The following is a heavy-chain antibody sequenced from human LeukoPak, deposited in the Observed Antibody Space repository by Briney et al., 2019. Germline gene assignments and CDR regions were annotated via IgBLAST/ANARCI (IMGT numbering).Heavy chain of an antibody. CDR3: AREAAWSFDY. CDR2: IYYSGST. V-gene: IGHV4-39*07. CDR1: GGSISSSSYY. D-gene: IGHD2-8*02. Sequence: SETLSLTCTVSGGSISSSSYYWGWIRQPPGQGLGWIVSIYYSGSTYYDPSLKSRVTISVDTSKNQFSLKLSSVTAADTAVYYCAREAAWSFDYWGQGTLVTVSS. J-gene: IGHJ4*02.